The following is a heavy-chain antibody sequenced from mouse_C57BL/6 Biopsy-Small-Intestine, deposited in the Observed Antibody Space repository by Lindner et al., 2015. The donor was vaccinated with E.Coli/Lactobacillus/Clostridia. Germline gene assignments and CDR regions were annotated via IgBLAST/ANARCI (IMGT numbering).Heavy chain of an antibody. D-gene: IGHD2-12*01. CDR1: GFTFSDYG. CDR2: ISSGSSTI. J-gene: IGHJ3*01. V-gene: IGHV5-17*01. CDR3: ARVYRLGWFAY. Sequence: VQLQESGGGLVKPGGSLKLSCAASGFTFSDYGMHWVRQAPEKGLEWVAYISSGSSTIYYADTVKGRFTISRDNAKNTLFLQMPSLRSEDTAMYYCARVYRLGWFAYWGQGTLVTVSA.